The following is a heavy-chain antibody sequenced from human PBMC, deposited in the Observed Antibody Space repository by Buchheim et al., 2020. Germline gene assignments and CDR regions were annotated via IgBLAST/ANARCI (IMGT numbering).Heavy chain of an antibody. D-gene: IGHD2-2*02. V-gene: IGHV1-46*01. CDR2: INPSGGST. CDR3: ARAAYCSSTSCYTWGWFDP. CDR1: GYTFTSYY. Sequence: QVQLVQSGAEVKKPGASVKVSCKASGYTFTSYYMHWVRQAPGQGLEWMGIINPSGGSTRYAQKFQGRVTMTRVTSPSTVYMELSSLRSEDTAVYYCARAAYCSSTSCYTWGWFDPWGQGTL. J-gene: IGHJ5*02.